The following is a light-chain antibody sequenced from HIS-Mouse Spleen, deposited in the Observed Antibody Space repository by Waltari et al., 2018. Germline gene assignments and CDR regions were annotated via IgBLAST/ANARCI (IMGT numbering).Light chain of an antibody. CDR2: EVS. CDR3: SSYTSSSTF. Sequence: QSALTQPASVSGSPGQSITISGTGTSSDVGGYNYVSWYQQHPGKAPKLMIYEVSNRPSGVSNRFSGSKSGNTASLTISGLQAEDEADYYCSSYTSSSTFFGTGTKVTVL. J-gene: IGLJ1*01. CDR1: SSDVGGYNY. V-gene: IGLV2-14*01.